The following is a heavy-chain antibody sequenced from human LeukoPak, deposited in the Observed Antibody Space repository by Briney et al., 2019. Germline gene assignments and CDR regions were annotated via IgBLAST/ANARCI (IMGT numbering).Heavy chain of an antibody. J-gene: IGHJ4*02. Sequence: EGLLSISCLASGFTFSSCAKHWVLQAPAKGLQYVSSISSYGGSTYYADSVKGRFTISRDNSKNTLYLRMSSLRAEDTAIYYCVKPSGSYGPYFDYWGQGTLVSVSS. CDR2: ISSYGGST. V-gene: IGHV3-64D*09. CDR1: GFTFSSCA. D-gene: IGHD1-26*01. CDR3: VKPSGSYGPYFDY.